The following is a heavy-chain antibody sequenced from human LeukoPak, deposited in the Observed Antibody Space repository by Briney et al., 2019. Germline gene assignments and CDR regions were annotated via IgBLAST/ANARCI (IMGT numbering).Heavy chain of an antibody. Sequence: GGSLRLSCAASGFSVSSTYMSWVRQAPGKGLEWVSVIYSSGNIYYIDSVKGRFTISRDTSKNTLYLQMNRLRAEDTAVYYCAKGGRYDFWSGYYPEPFDYWGQGTLVTVSS. J-gene: IGHJ4*02. CDR3: AKGGRYDFWSGYYPEPFDY. CDR2: IYSSGNI. D-gene: IGHD3-3*01. CDR1: GFSVSSTY. V-gene: IGHV3-53*01.